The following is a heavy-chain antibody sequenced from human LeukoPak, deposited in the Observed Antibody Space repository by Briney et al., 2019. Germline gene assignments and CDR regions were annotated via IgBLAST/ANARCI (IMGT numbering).Heavy chain of an antibody. Sequence: KTSETLSLTCNVSGASISSGGYYWSWLRQFPGQGPEWIGYIYYSGRPHYNPSLKSPVIISVDTSKNQFSLKLSSVTAADTAVYYCAIKVLRYAFDIWGQGTMVTVSS. CDR2: IYYSGRP. V-gene: IGHV4-31*01. CDR1: GASISSGGYY. J-gene: IGHJ3*02. CDR3: AIKVLRYAFDI.